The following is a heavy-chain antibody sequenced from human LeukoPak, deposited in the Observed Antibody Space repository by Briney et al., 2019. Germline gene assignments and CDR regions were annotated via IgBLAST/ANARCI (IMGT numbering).Heavy chain of an antibody. J-gene: IGHJ3*02. Sequence: ASVKVSCKASGYTFTSYDINWVRQATGQGLEWMGWMNPNSGNTGYAQKFQGRVTMTRNTSISTAYMELSSLRSEDTVVYYCARAGYYDFWSGYRKNAFDIWGQGTMVTVSS. D-gene: IGHD3-3*01. CDR2: MNPNSGNT. V-gene: IGHV1-8*01. CDR3: ARAGYYDFWSGYRKNAFDI. CDR1: GYTFTSYD.